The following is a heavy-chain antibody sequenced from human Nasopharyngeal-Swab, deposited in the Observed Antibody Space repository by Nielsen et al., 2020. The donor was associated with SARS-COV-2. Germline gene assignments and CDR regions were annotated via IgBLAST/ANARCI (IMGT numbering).Heavy chain of an antibody. CDR1: GFTFSSYE. J-gene: IGHJ4*02. CDR3: ARPTGFGEAGYFDY. Sequence: GGSLRLSCVASGFTFSSYEMNWVRQAPGKGLEWVSYISSSGSTIYYADSVKGRFTISRDNAKNSLYLQMNSLRAEDTAVYYCARPTGFGEAGYFDYWGQGTLVTVSS. D-gene: IGHD3-10*01. V-gene: IGHV3-48*03. CDR2: ISSSGSTI.